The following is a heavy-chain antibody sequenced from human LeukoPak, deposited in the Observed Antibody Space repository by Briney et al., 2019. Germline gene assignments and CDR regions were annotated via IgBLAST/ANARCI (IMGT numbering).Heavy chain of an antibody. CDR1: GFTFNNYN. J-gene: IGHJ6*03. V-gene: IGHV3-21*01. CDR2: ITSSGTYI. Sequence: GGSLRLSCAASGFTFNNYNMNWVRQAPGKALEWVSSITSSGTYIYYADPVKGRFTISRDNAKNSLYLQMNSLRAEDTAVYYCAKDRCSNGIGCLYYYMDVWGKGTMVTISS. CDR3: AKDRCSNGIGCLYYYMDV. D-gene: IGHD2-8*01.